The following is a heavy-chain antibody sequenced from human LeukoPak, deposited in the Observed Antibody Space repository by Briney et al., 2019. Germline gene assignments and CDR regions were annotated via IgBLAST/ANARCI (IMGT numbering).Heavy chain of an antibody. J-gene: IGHJ4*02. CDR2: ISSSGSGGNT. Sequence: GGSLRLSCVASGVTLSNYAMSWARQAPGKGLEWVSGISSSGSGGNTYYADSVKGRFTISRDSSRNTLFLHMNTLRAEDTAIYYCAKDTSTRWYSSKPLPGDYWGQGTLVTVST. CDR3: AKDTSTRWYSSKPLPGDY. D-gene: IGHD6-13*01. CDR1: GVTLSNYA. V-gene: IGHV3-23*01.